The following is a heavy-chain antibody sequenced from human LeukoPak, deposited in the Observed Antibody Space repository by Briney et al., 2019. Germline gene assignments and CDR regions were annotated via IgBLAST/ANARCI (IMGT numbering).Heavy chain of an antibody. V-gene: IGHV3-23*01. J-gene: IGHJ5*02. CDR2: ISNSGDNT. D-gene: IGHD3-3*01. Sequence: SGGSLRLSCAASGFTFTSYAMNWVRQAPGKGLEWVSGISNSGDNTYYADSVKGRFTISRGNSKKTLYLQMKSLRAEDTAVYYCAKDRVAIFGVVTTHWFDPWGQGTLVTVSS. CDR1: GFTFTSYA. CDR3: AKDRVAIFGVVTTHWFDP.